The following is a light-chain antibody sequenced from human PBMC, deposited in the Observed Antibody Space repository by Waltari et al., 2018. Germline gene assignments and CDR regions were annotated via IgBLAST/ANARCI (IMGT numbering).Light chain of an antibody. CDR2: GAS. CDR1: QGISNY. V-gene: IGKV1-27*01. CDR3: QNYNRAPPRIT. J-gene: IGKJ3*01. Sequence: DIQMTQSPSSLSASVGDRVTITSRASQGISNYLAWYQQRPGKAPKLLIYGASTLHSGVPSRFSGSGSGTDFTLTISSLQPEDVATYYCQNYNRAPPRITFGPGTKVDIK.